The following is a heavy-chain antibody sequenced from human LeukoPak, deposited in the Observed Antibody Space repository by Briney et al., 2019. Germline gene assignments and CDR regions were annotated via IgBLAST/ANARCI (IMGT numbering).Heavy chain of an antibody. CDR3: ARDNGHKSVDY. J-gene: IGHJ4*02. Sequence: GASVKVSCKASGYTFTGYYMHWVRQAPGPGLEWMGWISGYNGNTNYLQKFQGRVTMTTDTSTSTLHLEVRSLRSDDTAVYYCARDNGHKSVDYWGQGTLVTVSS. CDR2: ISGYNGNT. V-gene: IGHV1-18*04. D-gene: IGHD2-21*01. CDR1: GYTFTGYY.